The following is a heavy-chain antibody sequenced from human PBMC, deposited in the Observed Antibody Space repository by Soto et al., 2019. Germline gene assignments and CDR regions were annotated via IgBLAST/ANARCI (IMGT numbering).Heavy chain of an antibody. CDR3: ARGGGTVNYYYGMDV. Sequence: QVQLQESGPGLVKPSQTLSLTCTVSGGSISSGGYYWSWIRQHPGKGLEWIGYIYYSGSTYYNPSLISRVTISVDTSQNQFSLKLSSVTGADTAVYYCARGGGTVNYYYGMDVWGQGTTVTVSS. CDR1: GGSISSGGYY. J-gene: IGHJ6*02. D-gene: IGHD4-4*01. CDR2: IYYSGST. V-gene: IGHV4-31*03.